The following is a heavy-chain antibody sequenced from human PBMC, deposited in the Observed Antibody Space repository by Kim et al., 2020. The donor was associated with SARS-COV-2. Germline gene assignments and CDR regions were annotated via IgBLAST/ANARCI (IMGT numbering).Heavy chain of an antibody. D-gene: IGHD3-10*01. CDR2: IKSDGSST. V-gene: IGHV3-74*01. CDR3: ARERGPLDY. Sequence: GGSLRLSCAASGFTLSNYWMYWVRQDPGKGLVWVSRIKSDGSSTGYADSVKGRFTISRDNAKNTLNLQMNSLRAEDTAVYYCARERGPLDYWGQGTLVTVSS. CDR1: GFTLSNYW. J-gene: IGHJ4*02.